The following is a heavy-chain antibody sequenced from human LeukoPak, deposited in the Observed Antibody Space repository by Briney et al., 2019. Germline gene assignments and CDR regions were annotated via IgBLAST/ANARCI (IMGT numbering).Heavy chain of an antibody. CDR3: ARGRYSSSWYAGYYYYYMDV. D-gene: IGHD6-13*01. CDR1: GFTFSSYD. J-gene: IGHJ6*03. CDR2: IGTAGDT. Sequence: GGSLRLSCAASGFTFSSYDMHWVRQATGKGLEGVSAIGTAGDTYYPGSVKGRFTISRENAKNSLYLQMNSLRAGDTAVYYCARGRYSSSWYAGYYYYYMDVWGKGTTVTISS. V-gene: IGHV3-13*01.